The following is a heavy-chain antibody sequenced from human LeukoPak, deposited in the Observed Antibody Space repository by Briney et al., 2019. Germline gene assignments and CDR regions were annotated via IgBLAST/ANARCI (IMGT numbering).Heavy chain of an antibody. CDR1: GFTFSSYV. Sequence: GGSLRPSCAASGFTFSSYVMSWIRQAPGKGLEWVSAISGSGGSTYYADSVKGRFTISRDNSKNTLYLQVSSLRAEDTAVYRCAKGGRITAVLPFDYWGQGTLVTVSS. CDR3: AKGGRITAVLPFDY. V-gene: IGHV3-23*01. D-gene: IGHD6-13*01. J-gene: IGHJ4*02. CDR2: ISGSGGST.